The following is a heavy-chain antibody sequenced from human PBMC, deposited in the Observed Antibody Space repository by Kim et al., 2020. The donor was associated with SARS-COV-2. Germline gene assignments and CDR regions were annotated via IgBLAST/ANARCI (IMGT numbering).Heavy chain of an antibody. CDR2: IYYSGSN. J-gene: IGHJ3*02. D-gene: IGHD3-22*01. CDR1: GGSISSGGYY. Sequence: SETLSLTCTVSGGSISSGGYYWSWIRQHPGKGLEWIGYIYYSGSNYYNPSLKSRVTISVDTSKNQFSLKLGSVTAADTAVYDCARAPITMIVVVQAFDIWGQGTMVTVSS. V-gene: IGHV4-31*03. CDR3: ARAPITMIVVVQAFDI.